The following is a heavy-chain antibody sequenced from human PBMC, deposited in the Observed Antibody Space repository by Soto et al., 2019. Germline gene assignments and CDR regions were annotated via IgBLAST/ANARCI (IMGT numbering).Heavy chain of an antibody. CDR3: ARGGYGDY. D-gene: IGHD1-1*01. CDR2: ISAHNGNT. CDR1: GYTFTSYG. Sequence: QVHLVQSGAEVKKPGASVKVSCKGSGYTFTSYGITWVRQDPGQGLEWMGWISAHNGNTDYAQKLQGRVTVTRDTSTSAAYVELRCLRSDDTAVYDCARGGYGDYWGQGALVTVSS. J-gene: IGHJ4*02. V-gene: IGHV1-18*01.